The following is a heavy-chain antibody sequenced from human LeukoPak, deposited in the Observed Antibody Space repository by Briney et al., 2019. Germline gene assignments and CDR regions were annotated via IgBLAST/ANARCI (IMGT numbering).Heavy chain of an antibody. V-gene: IGHV1-8*02. CDR2: MNPNSGNT. J-gene: IGHJ4*02. CDR3: ARGAMVRGVAERKYYFDY. Sequence: ASVKVSCKASGYTFTSYDINWVRQATGQGLEWMGWMNPNSGNTDYAQKFQGRVTMTRDTSISTAYMELSRLRSDDTAVYYCARGAMVRGVAERKYYFDYWGQGTLVTVSS. CDR1: GYTFTSYD. D-gene: IGHD3-10*01.